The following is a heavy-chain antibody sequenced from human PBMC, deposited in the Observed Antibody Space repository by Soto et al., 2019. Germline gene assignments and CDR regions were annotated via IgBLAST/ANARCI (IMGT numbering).Heavy chain of an antibody. D-gene: IGHD3-3*01. V-gene: IGHV4-59*08. J-gene: IGHJ6*03. CDR3: ARHHYDFWSGYPNRDYYYYMDV. Sequence: PSETLSLTCTVSGGSISSYYWSWILQPPGKGLEWIGYIYYSGSTNYNPSLKSRVTISVDTSKNQFSLKLSSVTAADTAVYYCARHHYDFWSGYPNRDYYYYMDVWGKGATVTVSS. CDR1: GGSISSYY. CDR2: IYYSGST.